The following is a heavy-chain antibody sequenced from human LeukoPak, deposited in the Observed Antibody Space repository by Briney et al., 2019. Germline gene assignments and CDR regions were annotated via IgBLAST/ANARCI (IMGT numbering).Heavy chain of an antibody. V-gene: IGHV4-38-2*02. D-gene: IGHD5-24*01. Sequence: QTSETLSLTCTVSGYSISSGYYWGWIRQPPGKGLEWIGSIYHIGTTYYNPSLKSRLTISLDTSKNQFSLRLSSVTAADTAVYYCASLVDMATMGAFDIWGRGTMVSVSS. CDR1: GYSISSGYY. CDR3: ASLVDMATMGAFDI. CDR2: IYHIGTT. J-gene: IGHJ3*02.